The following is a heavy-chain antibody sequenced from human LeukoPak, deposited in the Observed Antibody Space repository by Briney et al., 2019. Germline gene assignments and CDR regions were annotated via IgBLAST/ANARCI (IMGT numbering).Heavy chain of an antibody. CDR3: AGGHSYGYSGG. V-gene: IGHV1-69*04. D-gene: IGHD5-18*01. Sequence: GASVKVSCKASGGTFSSYAISWVRQAPGQGLEWMGRIIPILGIANYAQKFQGRVTITADKSTSTAYMELSSLRSEDTAVYYCAGGHSYGYSGGWGQGTLVTVSS. CDR2: IIPILGIA. J-gene: IGHJ4*02. CDR1: GGTFSSYA.